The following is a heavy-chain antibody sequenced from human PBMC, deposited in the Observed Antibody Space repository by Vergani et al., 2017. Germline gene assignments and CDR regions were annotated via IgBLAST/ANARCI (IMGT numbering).Heavy chain of an antibody. CDR3: ARSQGDYWYFDL. J-gene: IGHJ2*01. D-gene: IGHD2-21*01. CDR1: GYSIGSGFY. Sequence: QVRLEESGPGLVKPSETLSLTCSVSGYSIGSGFYWAWIRQSPGEGLQWLTSIHNRGKTYHNPSLKSRVSVSLDPSKNRFSLNLTSVTATDTAVYYCARSQGDYWYFDLGGPGSLVTVSS. V-gene: IGHV4-38-2*01. CDR2: IHNRGKT.